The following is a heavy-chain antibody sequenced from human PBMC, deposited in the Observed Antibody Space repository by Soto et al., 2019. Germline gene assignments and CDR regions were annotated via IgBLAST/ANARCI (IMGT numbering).Heavy chain of an antibody. CDR2: IIPILGIA. Sequence: QVQLVQSGAEVKKPGSSVKVSCKASGGTFSSYTISWVRQAPGQGLEWMGRIIPILGIANYAQKFQGRVTITADKSTSTAYMELSGLRSEDTAVYYCARDGAAAGTHYGMDVWGQGTTVTVSS. CDR1: GGTFSSYT. J-gene: IGHJ6*02. V-gene: IGHV1-69*08. CDR3: ARDGAAAGTHYGMDV. D-gene: IGHD6-13*01.